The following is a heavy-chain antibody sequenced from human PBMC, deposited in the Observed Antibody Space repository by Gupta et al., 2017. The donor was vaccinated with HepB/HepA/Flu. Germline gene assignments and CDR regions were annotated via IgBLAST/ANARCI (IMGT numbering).Heavy chain of an antibody. Sequence: QVQLQESGPGLVKPSETLSLTCTVSGGSISSYYWIWIRQPPGKVLEWIGYIYYSGSTNYNPSLKSRVTISVDTSKNQFSLKLSSVTAADTAVYYCARGVDIAAAGNWFDPWGQGTLVTVSS. V-gene: IGHV4-59*01. J-gene: IGHJ5*02. CDR2: IYYSGST. CDR3: ARGVDIAAAGNWFDP. CDR1: GGSISSYY. D-gene: IGHD6-13*01.